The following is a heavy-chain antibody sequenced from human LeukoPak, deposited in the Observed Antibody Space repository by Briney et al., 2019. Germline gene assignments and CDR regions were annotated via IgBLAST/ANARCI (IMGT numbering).Heavy chain of an antibody. J-gene: IGHJ6*04. CDR3: ARDPRVPAATVGYYYGMDV. Sequence: ASVKDSCKASGYTFTGYNMHCVPEAPGQGLEWMGWINPNSGGTNYAQKFQGRVTMTRDTSVSTAYMELSRLRSDDTAVYYWARDPRVPAATVGYYYGMDVWGEGTTVTLSS. CDR2: INPNSGGT. CDR1: GYTFTGYN. V-gene: IGHV1-2*02. D-gene: IGHD2-2*01.